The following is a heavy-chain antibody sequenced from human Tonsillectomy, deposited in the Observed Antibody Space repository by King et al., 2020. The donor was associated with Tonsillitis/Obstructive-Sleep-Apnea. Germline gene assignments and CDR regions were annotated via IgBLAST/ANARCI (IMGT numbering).Heavy chain of an antibody. CDR2: INHSGST. V-gene: IGHV4-34*01. D-gene: IGHD2-2*01. J-gene: IGHJ6*03. CDR3: ARGRGPPRDVVVPAAHFYYYYYMDV. Sequence: VQLQQWGAGLLKPSETLSLTCAVYGGSFSGYYWSWLRQPPGKGLEWIGEINHSGSTNYNPSLKSRVTISVDTSKNQFSLKLSSVTAADTAVYYCARGRGPPRDVVVPAAHFYYYYYMDVWGKGTTVTVSS. CDR1: GGSFSGYY.